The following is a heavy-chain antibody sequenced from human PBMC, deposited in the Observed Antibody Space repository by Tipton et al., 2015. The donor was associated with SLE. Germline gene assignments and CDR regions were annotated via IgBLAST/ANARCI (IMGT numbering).Heavy chain of an antibody. Sequence: SLRLSCSVSGFRFGGFAVSWVRQAPGKGLEWVGFIRSKAYGGTTEYAASVKGRFTISRDDSRSVAYLQMNSLKTEDTAVYYCAKGRSSTWYVDSWGQGTLVTVSS. V-gene: IGHV3-49*04. CDR1: GFRFGGFA. D-gene: IGHD6-13*01. CDR3: AKGRSSTWYVDS. CDR2: IRSKAYGGTT. J-gene: IGHJ4*02.